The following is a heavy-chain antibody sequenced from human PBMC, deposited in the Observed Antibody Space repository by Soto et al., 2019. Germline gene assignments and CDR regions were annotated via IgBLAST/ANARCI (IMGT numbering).Heavy chain of an antibody. CDR2: IIPIFGTA. CDR1: GGTFSSYA. Sequence: ASVKVSCKASGGTFSSYAISWVRQAPGQGLEWMGGIIPIFGTANYAQKFQGRVTITADESTSTAYMELSSLRSEDTAVYYCARGGYDYYYYYGMDVWGQGTPVTVSS. J-gene: IGHJ6*02. CDR3: ARGGYDYYYYYGMDV. D-gene: IGHD5-12*01. V-gene: IGHV1-69*13.